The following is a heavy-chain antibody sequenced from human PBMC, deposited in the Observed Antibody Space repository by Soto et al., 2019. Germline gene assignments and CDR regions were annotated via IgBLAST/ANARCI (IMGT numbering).Heavy chain of an antibody. CDR1: GFTFRNYW. J-gene: IGHJ6*02. CDR2: VNSDGDTT. CDR3: ASNYAYAEGYYFYGIDV. V-gene: IGHV3-74*01. D-gene: IGHD3-16*01. Sequence: EVQLVESGGGLVQPGGSLRLSCAASGFTFRNYWMHWVRQAPGKGLVWVSRVNSDGDTTYYADSVKGRFTISRDNAKNMLLLQMNSLGAEDTAVYYCASNYAYAEGYYFYGIDVWGQGTTVTVSS.